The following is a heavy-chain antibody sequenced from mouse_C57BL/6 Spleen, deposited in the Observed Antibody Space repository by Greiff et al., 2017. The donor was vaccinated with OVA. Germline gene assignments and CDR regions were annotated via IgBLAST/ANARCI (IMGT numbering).Heavy chain of an antibody. CDR1: GYTFTDYN. D-gene: IGHD4-1*02. J-gene: IGHJ1*03. Sequence: VQLKQSGPELVKPGASVKIPCKASGYTFTDYNMDWVKQSHGKSLEWIGDINPNNGGTIYNQKFKGKATLTVDKSSSTAYMELRSLTSEDTAVYYCARSTGTRYFDVWGTGTTVTVSS. CDR2: INPNNGGT. CDR3: ARSTGTRYFDV. V-gene: IGHV1-18*01.